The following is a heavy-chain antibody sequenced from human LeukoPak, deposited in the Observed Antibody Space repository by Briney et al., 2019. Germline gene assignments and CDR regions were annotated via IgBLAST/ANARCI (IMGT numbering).Heavy chain of an antibody. Sequence: GGPLRLSCAAAGFTFSSYAMSWVRQAPGKGLEWVSSIGGSGAGTYYAGFVKGRFTISRDNSKNTLYLQMNSLRAEDTAVYYCAKELPPAGAFDYWGQGILVTVSS. D-gene: IGHD3-10*01. CDR2: IGGSGAGT. V-gene: IGHV3-23*01. CDR1: GFTFSSYA. J-gene: IGHJ4*02. CDR3: AKELPPAGAFDY.